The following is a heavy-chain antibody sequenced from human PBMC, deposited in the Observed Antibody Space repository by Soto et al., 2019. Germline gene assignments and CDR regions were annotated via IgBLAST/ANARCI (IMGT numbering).Heavy chain of an antibody. J-gene: IGHJ4*02. V-gene: IGHV1-46*01. CDR1: GYTFTSHY. Sequence: GASVKVSCKVSGYTFTSHYMHWVRQAPGQGLEWMGVINPNDGGTTYAQKFQGRITMTRDTSTSTVYMELSSLRSEDTAVYYCARVAWQSLDYWGQGTLVTVSS. D-gene: IGHD5-12*01. CDR3: ARVAWQSLDY. CDR2: INPNDGGT.